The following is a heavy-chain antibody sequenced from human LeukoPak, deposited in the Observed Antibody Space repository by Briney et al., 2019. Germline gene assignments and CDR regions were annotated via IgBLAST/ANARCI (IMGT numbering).Heavy chain of an antibody. CDR1: GLTFSNYW. Sequence: GGSPRLSCAASGLTFSNYWMDWVRQAPGKGLEWVANIKQDGSEKNCVDSVKGRFIISRDNAKNSLYLQMNTLRADDTAVYYCARDGFGTGSNWGQGTLDTVSS. D-gene: IGHD3-16*01. J-gene: IGHJ4*02. V-gene: IGHV3-7*03. CDR3: ARDGFGTGSN. CDR2: IKQDGSEK.